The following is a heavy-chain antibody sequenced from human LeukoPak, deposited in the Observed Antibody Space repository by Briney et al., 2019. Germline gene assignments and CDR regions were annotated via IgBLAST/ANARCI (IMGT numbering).Heavy chain of an antibody. Sequence: PSETLSLTCTVSGGSISSSSYYWGWIRQPPGKGLEWIGSIYYSGSTYYNPSLKRQVPISVYTSNYQFSLNLNTVTAADKAVYYCARTSFYGYYYYYMDVWGKGTTVTVSS. CDR3: ARTSFYGYYYYYMDV. J-gene: IGHJ6*03. CDR1: GGSISSSSYY. CDR2: IYYSGST. D-gene: IGHD3-16*01. V-gene: IGHV4-39*07.